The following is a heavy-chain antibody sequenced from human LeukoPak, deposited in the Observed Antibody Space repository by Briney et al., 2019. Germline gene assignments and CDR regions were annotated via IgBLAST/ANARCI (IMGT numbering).Heavy chain of an antibody. CDR2: TDSDGSDI. D-gene: IGHD4-17*01. CDR3: TRDRRYGGMDV. V-gene: IGHV3-74*01. CDR1: GFTFSAYW. Sequence: GGSLRLSCAASGFTFSAYWMHWVRQAPGEGLVWVSRTDSDGSDISYADSVKGRITMSRDNAKNTLFLQMNSLRVEDTAVYYCTRDRRYGGMDVWGQGTTVTVS. J-gene: IGHJ6*02.